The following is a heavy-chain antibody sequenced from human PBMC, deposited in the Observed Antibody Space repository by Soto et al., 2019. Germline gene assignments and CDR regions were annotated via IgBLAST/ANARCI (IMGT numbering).Heavy chain of an antibody. CDR2: ITGTTT. Sequence: GLLRHWCAATGFTCSRYDMTWVRQAPGKGLEWVSGITGTTTFYADSVRGRFTISRDNSKNTLHLQMSGLRAEDTAVYYCAKVHDVPYWGQGTLVTVSS. CDR3: AKVHDVPY. J-gene: IGHJ4*02. CDR1: GFTCSRYD. V-gene: IGHV3-23*05. D-gene: IGHD3-3*01.